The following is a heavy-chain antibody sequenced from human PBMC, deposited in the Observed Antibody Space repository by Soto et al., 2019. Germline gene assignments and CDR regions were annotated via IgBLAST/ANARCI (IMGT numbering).Heavy chain of an antibody. D-gene: IGHD3-3*01. J-gene: IGHJ6*03. CDR3: AKGSRFLEWSKPFYYMVV. CDR1: GFTFSSYA. V-gene: IGHV3-23*01. CDR2: ISGSGGST. Sequence: EVQLLESGGGLVQPGGSLRLSCAASGFTFSSYAMSWVRQAPGKGLEWVSAISGSGGSTYYADSVKGRFTISRGNSKNTLYPQMSSLSAEDTAVYYWAKGSRFLEWSKPFYYMVVCGKGPTVTVSS.